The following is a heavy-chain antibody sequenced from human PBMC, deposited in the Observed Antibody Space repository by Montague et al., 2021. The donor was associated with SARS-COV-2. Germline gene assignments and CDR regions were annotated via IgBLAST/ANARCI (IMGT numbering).Heavy chain of an antibody. CDR2: ISNRSTYT. D-gene: IGHD3-10*01. V-gene: IGHV3-11*03. CDR3: ASFTMVRGAPGYGMDV. J-gene: IGHJ6*02. Sequence: SLRLSCAASGFTFSDCYMTWIRHAPGKGLEWLSYISNRSTYTNYADSVKGRFTISRDDAKNSLYLQMNSLRAEDTAVYYCASFTMVRGAPGYGMDVWGQGTTVTVSS. CDR1: GFTFSDCY.